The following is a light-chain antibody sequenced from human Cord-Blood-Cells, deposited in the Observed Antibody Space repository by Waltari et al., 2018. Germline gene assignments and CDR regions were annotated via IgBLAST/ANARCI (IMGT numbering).Light chain of an antibody. CDR2: GAP. Sequence: EIVMTQSPATMSVSPGERATLCCRPSQSGSSNLAWYQQKPGQAPRLLIYGAPTRATGIPARFSGSGSGTEFTLTISSLQSEDFAVYYCQQYNNWPPLTFGGGTKVEIK. CDR1: QSGSSN. CDR3: QQYNNWPPLT. V-gene: IGKV3-15*01. J-gene: IGKJ4*01.